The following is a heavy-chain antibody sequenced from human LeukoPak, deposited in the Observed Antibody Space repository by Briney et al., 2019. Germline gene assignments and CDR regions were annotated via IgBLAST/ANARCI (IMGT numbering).Heavy chain of an antibody. J-gene: IGHJ3*02. CDR2: IYYSGST. D-gene: IGHD1-26*01. CDR1: GGSISSYY. Sequence: PSETLSLTCTVSGGSISSYYWSWIRQPPGKGLEWIGYIYYSGSTNYNPSLKSRVTISVDTSKNQFSLKLSSVTAADTAVYYCARHWEEAFDIWGQGTMVTVSS. V-gene: IGHV4-59*08. CDR3: ARHWEEAFDI.